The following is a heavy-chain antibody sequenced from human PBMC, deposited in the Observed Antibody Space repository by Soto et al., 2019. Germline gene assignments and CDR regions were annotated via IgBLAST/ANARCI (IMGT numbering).Heavy chain of an antibody. V-gene: IGHV1-18*01. J-gene: IGHJ4*02. Sequence: ASVKVSCKASGYTFTSYGINWLRQAPGQGLEWMGWINTYNGHTNYAQKLQGRVTMTTDKSTSTSYMELRSLRSEDTAVYYYTGVSPKSRLDYWGQGTLVTVSS. CDR3: TGVSPKSRLDY. CDR2: INTYNGHT. CDR1: GYTFTSYG.